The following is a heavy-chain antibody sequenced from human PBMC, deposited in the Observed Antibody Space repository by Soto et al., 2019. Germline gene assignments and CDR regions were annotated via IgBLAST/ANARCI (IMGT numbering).Heavy chain of an antibody. Sequence: QVQLQESGPGLVKPSQTLSLTCTVSGGSISSGGYYWSWIRQHPGKGLAWIGYIYYSGSTYYNPSLKSRVTISVDTSKNQFALKLSSVTAADTAVYYCATQGRYYDSSPSHFDYWGQGTLVTVSS. CDR2: IYYSGST. J-gene: IGHJ4*02. CDR1: GGSISSGGYY. CDR3: ATQGRYYDSSPSHFDY. V-gene: IGHV4-31*03. D-gene: IGHD3-22*01.